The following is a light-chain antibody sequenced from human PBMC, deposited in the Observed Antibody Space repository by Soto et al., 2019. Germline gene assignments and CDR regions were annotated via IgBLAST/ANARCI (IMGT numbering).Light chain of an antibody. J-gene: IGLJ2*01. CDR3: SSYAGSNNLV. CDR2: DVT. V-gene: IGLV2-11*01. Sequence: QSVLTQPRSVSGSPGQSVTISCTGTISDVAGYNYVSWYQHHPGKAPKLLISDVTKRPSWVPDRFSGPKSGSTASLTISELQAEDEADYYCSSYAGSNNLVFGGGTKLTVL. CDR1: ISDVAGYNY.